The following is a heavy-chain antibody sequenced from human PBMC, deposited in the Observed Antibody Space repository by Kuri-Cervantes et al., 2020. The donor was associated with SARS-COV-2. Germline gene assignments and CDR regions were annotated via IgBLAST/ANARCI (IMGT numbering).Heavy chain of an antibody. V-gene: IGHV1-2*02. D-gene: IGHD1-1*01. CDR2: INPNSGGT. CDR3: ARLRQLEEGY. J-gene: IGHJ4*02. Sequence: GGSLRLSCKASGYTFTGYYMHWVRQAPGQGLEWMGWINPNSGGTNYAQKFQGRVTMTRDTSISTAYMELSRLRSDDTAVYYCARLRQLEEGYWGQGTLVTVSS. CDR1: GYTFTGYY.